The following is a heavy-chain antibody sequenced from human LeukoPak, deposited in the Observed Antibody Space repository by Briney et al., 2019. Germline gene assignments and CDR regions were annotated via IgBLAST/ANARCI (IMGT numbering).Heavy chain of an antibody. D-gene: IGHD6-25*01. CDR3: TRSPQEAAEFDY. Sequence: SQTLSLTCAISGDSVSSNSAAWNWIRQSPSRGLEWPGRTYYRSKWYNDYAISVKSRITINPDTSKNQFSLRLNSVTPEDTAVYYCTRSPQEAAEFDYWGQGTLVTVSS. J-gene: IGHJ4*02. V-gene: IGHV6-1*01. CDR1: GDSVSSNSAA. CDR2: TYYRSKWYN.